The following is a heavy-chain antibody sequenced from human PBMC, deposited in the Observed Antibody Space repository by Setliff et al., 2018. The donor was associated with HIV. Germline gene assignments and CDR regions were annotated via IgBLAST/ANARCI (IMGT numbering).Heavy chain of an antibody. D-gene: IGHD6-19*01. J-gene: IGHJ4*02. Sequence: PSETLSLTCTVSGGSIRSRSYYWSWIRQPAGKGLEWIGHIYTSGSTNYSPSLKSRVTISIDASKNQFSLKLNSVTAADTALYYCARHLRGYSGGWYDEALAFNYWGQGTLVTVSS. CDR1: GGSIRSRSYY. V-gene: IGHV4-61*09. CDR3: ARHLRGYSGGWYDEALAFNY. CDR2: IYTSGST.